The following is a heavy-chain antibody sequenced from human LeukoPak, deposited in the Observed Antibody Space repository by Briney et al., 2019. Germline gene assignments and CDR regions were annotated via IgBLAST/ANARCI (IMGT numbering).Heavy chain of an antibody. D-gene: IGHD3-22*01. CDR2: IRWDGSIK. J-gene: IGHJ4*02. CDR3: ARSKSYDSSGYYFDY. V-gene: IGHV3-30*02. Sequence: GGSLRLSCAASGLTFSSYGMHWVRQAPGKGLEWVAFIRWDGSIKYYADSVKGRFTISRDTSKNTLYLQMNSLRAEDTAVYYCARSKSYDSSGYYFDYWGQGTLVTVSS. CDR1: GLTFSSYG.